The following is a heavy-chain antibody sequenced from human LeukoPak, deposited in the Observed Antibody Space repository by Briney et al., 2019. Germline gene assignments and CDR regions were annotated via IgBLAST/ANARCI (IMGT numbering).Heavy chain of an antibody. J-gene: IGHJ4*02. V-gene: IGHV3-30*04. Sequence: GRSLRLSCAASGFTFSNHAMHWVRQGPGKGLEWVALISFDESTNYYADSVKGRFTISRDNSKNTQYLQMNSLRPEDTAVYYCARGRTPYCRSTTCYARLDYWGQGPLVTVSS. CDR2: ISFDESTN. CDR3: ARGRTPYCRSTTCYARLDY. D-gene: IGHD2-2*01. CDR1: GFTFSNHA.